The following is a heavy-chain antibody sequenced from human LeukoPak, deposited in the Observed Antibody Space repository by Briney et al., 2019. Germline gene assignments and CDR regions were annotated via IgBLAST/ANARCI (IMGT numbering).Heavy chain of an antibody. Sequence: GASVKVSCKAFGYTFTSNYMHWVRQAPGQGPEWMGVISPSGGSTTYAQKFQGRVTLTRDMSTSTDYLELSSLRSEDTAVYYCAGVLWFGEFYPYYYYMDVWGKGTTVTVSS. CDR2: ISPSGGST. CDR3: AGVLWFGEFYPYYYYMDV. J-gene: IGHJ6*03. V-gene: IGHV1-46*01. CDR1: GYTFTSNY. D-gene: IGHD3-10*01.